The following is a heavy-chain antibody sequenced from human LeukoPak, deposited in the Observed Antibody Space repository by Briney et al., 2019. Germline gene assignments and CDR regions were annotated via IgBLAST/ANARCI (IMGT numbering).Heavy chain of an antibody. J-gene: IGHJ5*02. CDR1: GFTFSNAW. CDR2: SKSETDGGTT. V-gene: IGHV3-15*01. D-gene: IGHD3-22*01. Sequence: GGSLRLSCAASGFTFSNAWMSWVRQAPGKGLEWVGRSKSETDGGTTDYAAPVKGRFTISRDDSKNTLYLQMNSLKTEDTAVYYCTTASYHYYDSSGYYLWGQGTLVTVSS. CDR3: TTASYHYYDSSGYYL.